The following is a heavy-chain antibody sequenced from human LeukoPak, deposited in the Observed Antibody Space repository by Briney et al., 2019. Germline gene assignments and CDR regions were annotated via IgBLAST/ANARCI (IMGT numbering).Heavy chain of an antibody. Sequence: SETLSLTCAAYGGSFSGYYWSWIRQPPGKGLEWIGEINHSGSTNYNPSLKSRVTISVDTSKNQFSLKLSSVTAADTAVYYCARHPPYYDILTGKVFDPWGQGTLVTVSS. V-gene: IGHV4-34*01. D-gene: IGHD3-9*01. CDR1: GGSFSGYY. CDR2: INHSGST. CDR3: ARHPPYYDILTGKVFDP. J-gene: IGHJ5*02.